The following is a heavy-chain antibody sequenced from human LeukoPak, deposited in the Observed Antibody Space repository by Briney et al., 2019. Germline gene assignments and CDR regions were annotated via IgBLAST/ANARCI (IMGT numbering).Heavy chain of an antibody. CDR3: ARGGIAAAASDY. D-gene: IGHD6-13*01. V-gene: IGHV3-53*01. Sequence: PGGSLRLSCAVSGFTISTNYMNWVRQAPGKGLEWVSIIYSGGSTYYADSVKGRFTISRDNYKNTLFLQMNSLRAEDTALYYCARGGIAAAASDYWGQGTLVTVSS. J-gene: IGHJ4*02. CDR1: GFTISTNY. CDR2: IYSGGST.